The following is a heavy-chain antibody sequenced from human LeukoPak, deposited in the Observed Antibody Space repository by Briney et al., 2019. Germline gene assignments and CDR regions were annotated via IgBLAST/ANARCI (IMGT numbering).Heavy chain of an antibody. Sequence: HWASVKVSCKASGYTFTGYYMHWVRQAPGQGLEWMGWINPNSGGTNYAQKLQGRVTMTTDTSTSTAYMELRSLRSDDTAVYYCARDRRPMGATPHFDYWGQGTLVTVSS. CDR2: INPNSGGT. CDR3: ARDRRPMGATPHFDY. CDR1: GYTFTGYY. J-gene: IGHJ4*02. D-gene: IGHD1-26*01. V-gene: IGHV1-2*02.